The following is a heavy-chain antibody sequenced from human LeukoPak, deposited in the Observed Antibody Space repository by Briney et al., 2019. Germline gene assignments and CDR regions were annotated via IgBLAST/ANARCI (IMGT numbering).Heavy chain of an antibody. Sequence: GGSLRLSCATSGFTFTNAWMTWVRQGPGKGLELVSSIRAGGDNTYYADSVTGRFTISRDNSKNTLFLQMNSLRAEDTAVYYCAKDPNGDYVGAFDFWGQGMMVSVSS. D-gene: IGHD4-17*01. CDR2: IRAGGDNT. J-gene: IGHJ4*02. CDR3: AKDPNGDYVGAFDF. V-gene: IGHV3-23*01. CDR1: GFTFTNAW.